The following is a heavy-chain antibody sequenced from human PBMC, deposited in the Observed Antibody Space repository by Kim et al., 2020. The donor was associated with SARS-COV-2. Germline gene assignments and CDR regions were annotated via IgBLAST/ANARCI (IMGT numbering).Heavy chain of an antibody. D-gene: IGHD2-8*01. CDR2: INPNSGGT. V-gene: IGHV1-2*06. CDR3: ARDMKVKSGVD. CDR1: GYNFIGYY. J-gene: IGHJ4*02. Sequence: ASVKVSCKASGYNFIGYYMYWVRQAPGQGLEWMGRINPNSGGTDYAQKFQGRVTMTRDTSISTAYMELSRLRSDDTAVSYCARDMKVKSGVDWGQGTLVT.